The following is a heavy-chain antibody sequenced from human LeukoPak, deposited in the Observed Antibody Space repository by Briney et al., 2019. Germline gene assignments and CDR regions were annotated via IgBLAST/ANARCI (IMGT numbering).Heavy chain of an antibody. CDR3: AKDQYSYGYAGY. D-gene: IGHD5-18*01. V-gene: IGHV3-23*01. CDR1: GFTFSSYA. CDR2: IIGIGGST. Sequence: PGGSLRLSCAASGFTFSSYAMSWVRQAPGKGREWVSAIIGIGGSTYYAASVKRRFTISRDNSNNTLYLQMNSLRAEDTAVYYCAKDQYSYGYAGYWGQGTLVTVSS. J-gene: IGHJ4*02.